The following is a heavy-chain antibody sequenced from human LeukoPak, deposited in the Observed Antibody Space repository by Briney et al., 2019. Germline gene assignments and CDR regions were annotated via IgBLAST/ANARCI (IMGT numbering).Heavy chain of an antibody. V-gene: IGHV3-48*03. Sequence: PGGSLRLSCAASGFTFSSYEMNWVRQAPGKGLEWVSYISSSGSTINYADSVKGRFTISRDNAKNSLYLQMNSLRVGDTAVYYCAKDVYLGAFDWWGQGTLVTVSS. CDR1: GFTFSSYE. CDR3: AKDVYLGAFDW. J-gene: IGHJ4*02. CDR2: ISSSGSTI. D-gene: IGHD7-27*01.